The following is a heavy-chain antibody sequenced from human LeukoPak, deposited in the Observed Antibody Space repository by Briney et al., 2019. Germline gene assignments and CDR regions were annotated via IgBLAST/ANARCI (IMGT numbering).Heavy chain of an antibody. CDR2: IYTSGST. V-gene: IGHV4-61*02. Sequence: HPSETLSLTCTVSGGSISSGSYYWSWIRQPAGKGLEWIGRIYTSGSTNYNPSLKSRVTISVDTSKNQFSLKLSSVTAADTAVYYCARGLEMAAENWVDPWGQGTLVTVSS. J-gene: IGHJ5*02. CDR1: GGSISSGSYY. D-gene: IGHD5-24*01. CDR3: ARGLEMAAENWVDP.